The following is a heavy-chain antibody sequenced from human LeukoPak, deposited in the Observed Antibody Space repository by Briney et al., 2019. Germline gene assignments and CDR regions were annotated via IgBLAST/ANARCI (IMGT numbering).Heavy chain of an antibody. Sequence: GGSLRLSCAASGFTFSSYAMSWVRQAPGKGLEWVSTFSGSGGTTYYADSVKGRFTISRDNSKNTLYLQTNSLRAEDTALYYCAKYRAPSGTLDYWGQGTLVTVSS. D-gene: IGHD3-16*02. V-gene: IGHV3-23*01. J-gene: IGHJ4*02. CDR3: AKYRAPSGTLDY. CDR1: GFTFSSYA. CDR2: FSGSGGTT.